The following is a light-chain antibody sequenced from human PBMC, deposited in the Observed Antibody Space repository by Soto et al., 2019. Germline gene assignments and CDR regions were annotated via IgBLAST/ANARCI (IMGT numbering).Light chain of an antibody. Sequence: EVVLTQSPGTLSLSPGERATLSCRASQSVSGSDLAWYQQKPGQAPRLLISGVSNRATGTPDRFSGSGSGTDFTLTISSLEPEDFATYYCQQYDSSSPTFGQGTKLEIK. CDR1: QSVSGSD. CDR3: QQYDSSSPT. CDR2: GVS. V-gene: IGKV3-20*01. J-gene: IGKJ2*01.